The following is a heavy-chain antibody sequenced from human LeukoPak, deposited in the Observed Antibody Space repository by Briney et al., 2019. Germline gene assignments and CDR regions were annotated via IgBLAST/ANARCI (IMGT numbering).Heavy chain of an antibody. J-gene: IGHJ4*02. CDR2: ISSSGSTI. V-gene: IGHV3-48*03. CDR1: GSTFSSYE. Sequence: GGSLRLSCAASGSTFSSYEMNWVRQAPGKGLEWVSYISSSGSTIYYADSVKGRFTISRDNAKNSLYLQMNSLRAEDTAVYYCARASGSSGWYHFDYWGQGTLVTVSS. D-gene: IGHD6-19*01. CDR3: ARASGSSGWYHFDY.